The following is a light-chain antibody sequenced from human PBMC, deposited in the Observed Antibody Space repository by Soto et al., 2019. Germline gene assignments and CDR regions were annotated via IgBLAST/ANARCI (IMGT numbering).Light chain of an antibody. CDR2: EVS. CDR3: CSYAVSSTYV. J-gene: IGLJ1*01. CDR1: SSDVGSYNL. Sequence: QSALTQPASVSGSPGQSITISCTGTSSDVGSYNLVSWYQQHPGKAPKVMIYEVSKRPSGVPNRFSGSKSGYTASLTISGLKAEDEADYYCCSYAVSSTYVFGTGTKLTVL. V-gene: IGLV2-23*02.